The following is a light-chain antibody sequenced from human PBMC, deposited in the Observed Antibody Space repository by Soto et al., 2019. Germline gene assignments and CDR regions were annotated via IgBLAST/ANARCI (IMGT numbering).Light chain of an antibody. CDR3: QQDYNLPSYT. Sequence: PGERVTLSCRASQSVSSSYLTWYQQKPGQAPRLLIYGASTRATGIPARFSGSGSGTDFTLTISSLQPEDFAVYYCQQDYNLPSYTFGQGTKLKIK. V-gene: IGKV3D-7*01. CDR2: GAS. J-gene: IGKJ2*01. CDR1: QSVSSSY.